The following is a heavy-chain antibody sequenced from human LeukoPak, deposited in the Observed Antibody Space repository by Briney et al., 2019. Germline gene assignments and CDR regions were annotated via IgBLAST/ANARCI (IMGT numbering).Heavy chain of an antibody. J-gene: IGHJ4*02. Sequence: GGSLRLSCAASAFNFSSHWMSWVRQAPGKGLEWVANIKEDGDEKYYVDSVKGRFTISRDNAKKSLYLQMNSLRAEDTAIYYCAGPGYTCGYAYWGQGTLVTVSS. V-gene: IGHV3-7*01. CDR3: AGPGYTCGYAY. CDR1: AFNFSSHW. D-gene: IGHD5-18*01. CDR2: IKEDGDEK.